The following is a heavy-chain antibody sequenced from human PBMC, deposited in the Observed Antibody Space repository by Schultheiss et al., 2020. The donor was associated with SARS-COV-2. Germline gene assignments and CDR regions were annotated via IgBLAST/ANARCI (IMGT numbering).Heavy chain of an antibody. CDR3: ARLRDFNWFDL. V-gene: IGHV4-38-2*01. CDR1: GGSFSGYY. J-gene: IGHJ5*02. Sequence: SETLSLTCAVYGGSFSGYYWGWIRQPPGKGLEWVASIYHSGSTYYNPSLKSRVTISVDMSNDQFSLKLTSVTAADTAVYYCARLRDFNWFDLWGQGTLVTVSS. CDR2: IYHSGST. D-gene: IGHD5-24*01.